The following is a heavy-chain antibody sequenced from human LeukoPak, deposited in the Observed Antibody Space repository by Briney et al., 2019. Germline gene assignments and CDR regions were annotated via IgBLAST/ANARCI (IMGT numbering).Heavy chain of an antibody. D-gene: IGHD6-13*01. V-gene: IGHV1-3*01. CDR2: INAGNGNT. CDR3: AREGYSSSWYDH. J-gene: IGHJ5*02. Sequence: ASVKVSCKASGYTFTGYLIHWMRQAPGQRLEWMGWINAGNGNTKYSQKFQGRVTITRDTSASTAYMELSSLRSEDTAVHYCAREGYSSSWYDHWGQGTLVTVSS. CDR1: GYTFTGYL.